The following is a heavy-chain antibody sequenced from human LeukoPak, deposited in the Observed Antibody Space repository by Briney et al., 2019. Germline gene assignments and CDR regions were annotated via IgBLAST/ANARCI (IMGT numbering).Heavy chain of an antibody. V-gene: IGHV4-59*12. Sequence: PSETLSLTCTVSGGSISSYYWSWIRQPPGKGLEWIGYIYYSGSTNYNPSLKSRVTISVDTSKNQFSLKLSSVTAADTAVYYCARVNYVGATSYYFDYWGQGTLVTVSS. CDR2: IYYSGST. CDR3: ARVNYVGATSYYFDY. J-gene: IGHJ4*02. D-gene: IGHD1-26*01. CDR1: GGSISSYY.